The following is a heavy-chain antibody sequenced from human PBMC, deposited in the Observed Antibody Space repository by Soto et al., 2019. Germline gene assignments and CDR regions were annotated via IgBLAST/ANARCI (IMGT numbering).Heavy chain of an antibody. J-gene: IGHJ4*02. CDR3: ARTPHDYGDYGDY. Sequence: QVQLVQSGAEVKKPGSSVKVSCKASGGTFSSYTISWVRQAPGQGLEWMGRIIPILGIANYAQKFQGRVTXTXAXXTSTASMELSRLRSEDTAVYYCARTPHDYGDYGDYWGQGTLVTVSS. V-gene: IGHV1-69*02. D-gene: IGHD4-17*01. CDR2: IIPILGIA. CDR1: GGTFSSYT.